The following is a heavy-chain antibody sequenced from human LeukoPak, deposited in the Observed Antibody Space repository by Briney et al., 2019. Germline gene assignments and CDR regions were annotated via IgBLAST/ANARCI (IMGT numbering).Heavy chain of an antibody. CDR1: GFTFGDYA. D-gene: IGHD6-6*01. J-gene: IGHJ4*02. Sequence: GGSLRLSCTGSGFTFGDYAVSWFRQAPGKGLEWVSFIRSKVYAETTEYAASVKGRFTISRDDSEGIAYLQMNSLKTEDTAVYYCQKYSSSSFDLWGQGTLVTVSS. V-gene: IGHV3-49*03. CDR3: QKYSSSSFDL. CDR2: IRSKVYAETT.